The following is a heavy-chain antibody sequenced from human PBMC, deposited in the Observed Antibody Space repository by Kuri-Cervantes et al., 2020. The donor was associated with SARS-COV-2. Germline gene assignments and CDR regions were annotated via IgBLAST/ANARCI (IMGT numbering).Heavy chain of an antibody. D-gene: IGHD3-22*01. J-gene: IGHJ4*02. CDR1: GYTFTSYG. CDR3: ARGGESITMIVVVIQPLDY. V-gene: IGHV1-18*01. CDR2: ISAYNGNT. Sequence: ASLKVSCKAPGYTFTSYGISWVRQAPGQGLEWMGWISAYNGNTNYAQKLQGRVTMTTDTSTSTAYMELRSLRSDDTAVYYCARGGESITMIVVVIQPLDYWGQGTLVTVSS.